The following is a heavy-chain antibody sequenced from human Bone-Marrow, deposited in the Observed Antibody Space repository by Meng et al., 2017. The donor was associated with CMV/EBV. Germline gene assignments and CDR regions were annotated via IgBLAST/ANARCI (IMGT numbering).Heavy chain of an antibody. V-gene: IGHV4-30-4*08. Sequence: QGSGPGLVKPSQTLSLTCTVSGGSISSGDYYWSWIRQPPGKGLEWIGYIYYSGSTYYNPSLKSRVTISVDTSKNQFSLKLSSVTAADTAVYYCARVSGLELGEVWFDPWGQGTLVTVSS. CDR3: ARVSGLELGEVWFDP. J-gene: IGHJ5*02. CDR2: IYYSGST. CDR1: GGSISSGDYY. D-gene: IGHD1-7*01.